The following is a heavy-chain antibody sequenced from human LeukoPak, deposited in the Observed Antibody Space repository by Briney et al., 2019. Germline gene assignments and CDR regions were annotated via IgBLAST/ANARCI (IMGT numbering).Heavy chain of an antibody. CDR1: GSTFSSYW. D-gene: IGHD4-17*01. J-gene: IGHJ4*02. Sequence: GGSLRLSCAASGSTFSSYWMSWVRQAPGKGLEWVANIKQDGSEKYYVDSVKGRFTISRDNAKNSLYLQMNSLRAEDTAVYYCARDDTVTTRVGFIDWGQGTLVTVSS. CDR3: ARDDTVTTRVGFID. V-gene: IGHV3-7*01. CDR2: IKQDGSEK.